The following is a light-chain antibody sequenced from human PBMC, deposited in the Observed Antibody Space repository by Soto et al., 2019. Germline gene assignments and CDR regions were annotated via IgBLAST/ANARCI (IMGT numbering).Light chain of an antibody. CDR1: QSAGTS. CDR2: GAS. CDR3: QQYDNWPPRWT. J-gene: IGKJ2*01. V-gene: IGKV3-15*01. Sequence: EIVMPQSPATLSVSPGERVTLSCRASQSAGTSLAWYQQKPGQAPRLLMLGASTRASGIPAKFSGSGSGTESTLSIGSLQSEDFAIYYCQQYDNWPPRWTVGQGTKVEIK.